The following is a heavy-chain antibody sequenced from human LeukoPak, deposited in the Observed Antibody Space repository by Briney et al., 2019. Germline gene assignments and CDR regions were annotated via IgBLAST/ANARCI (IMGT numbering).Heavy chain of an antibody. Sequence: PGGSLRLSCAASRFSFSDYDMHWVRQAPGKGLEWLALIRSDGNNKYYIDSVKGRFAISRDNSKTTLHLQMNSLRVEDTAVYYCARDHYDFWSGYQPLGYWGQGTLVTVSS. J-gene: IGHJ4*02. D-gene: IGHD3-3*01. CDR2: IRSDGNNK. V-gene: IGHV3-30*02. CDR1: RFSFSDYD. CDR3: ARDHYDFWSGYQPLGY.